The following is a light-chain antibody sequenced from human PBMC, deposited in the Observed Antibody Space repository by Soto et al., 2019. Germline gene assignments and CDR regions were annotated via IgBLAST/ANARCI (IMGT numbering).Light chain of an antibody. Sequence: EIALTQSPGTLSLSPGERATLSCRASQSVSSSYLAWYQQKPGQAPRLLIYGASSRATGIPDRFSGSGSGTDFTLTISRLEPEDFAVYSCQQYGSSPPWTFGQGTKVDIK. CDR2: GAS. CDR3: QQYGSSPPWT. V-gene: IGKV3-20*01. J-gene: IGKJ1*01. CDR1: QSVSSSY.